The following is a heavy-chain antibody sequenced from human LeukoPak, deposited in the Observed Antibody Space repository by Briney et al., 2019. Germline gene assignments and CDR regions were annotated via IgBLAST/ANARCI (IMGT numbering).Heavy chain of an antibody. Sequence: GGSLRLSCAASGFIFTSNRMNWVRQAPGKGLEWAANIKHDGSEQIYVDSVKGRFTISRDNAKDSVYLQMNSLRAEDTAVYYCVRGNDYGGPHYWGQGTLVTVSS. CDR2: IKHDGSEQ. CDR3: VRGNDYGGPHY. D-gene: IGHD4-23*01. J-gene: IGHJ4*02. CDR1: GFIFTSNR. V-gene: IGHV3-7*01.